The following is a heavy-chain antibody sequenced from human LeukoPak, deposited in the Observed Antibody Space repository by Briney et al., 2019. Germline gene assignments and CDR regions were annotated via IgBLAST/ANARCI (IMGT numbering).Heavy chain of an antibody. V-gene: IGHV4-4*07. Sequence: SETLSLTCTVSGGSISSYYWSRIRQPAGKGLEWIGRIYTSGSTNYNPSLKSRVTMSVDTSKNQFSLKLSSVTAADTAVYYCARGPFDYYYYYMDVWGKGTTVTISS. CDR1: GGSISSYY. D-gene: IGHD3-3*01. CDR2: IYTSGST. J-gene: IGHJ6*03. CDR3: ARGPFDYYYYYMDV.